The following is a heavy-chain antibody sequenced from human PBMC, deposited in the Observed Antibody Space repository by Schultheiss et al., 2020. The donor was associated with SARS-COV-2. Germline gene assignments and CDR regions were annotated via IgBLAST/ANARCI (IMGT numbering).Heavy chain of an antibody. CDR2: ISYDGSNK. Sequence: GGSLRLSCAASGFTLSSYAMHWVRQAPGKGLEWVGVISYDGSNKYYADSVKGRFTISRDNSKNTLYLQMNSLRAEDTAVYYCASPPGGSGSYGLYYFDYWGQGTLVTVSS. CDR3: ASPPGGSGSYGLYYFDY. D-gene: IGHD3-10*01. V-gene: IGHV3-30*01. J-gene: IGHJ4*02. CDR1: GFTLSSYA.